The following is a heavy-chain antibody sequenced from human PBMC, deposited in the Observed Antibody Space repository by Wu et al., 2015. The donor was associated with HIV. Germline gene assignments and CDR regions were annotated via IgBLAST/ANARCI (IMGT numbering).Heavy chain of an antibody. J-gene: IGHJ6*02. CDR2: MNPNSGNT. CDR1: GYTLTELS. D-gene: IGHD2-21*02. Sequence: QVQLVQSGAEVKKPGASVKVSCKVSGYTLTELSMHWVRQAPGKGLEWMGWMNPNSGNTGYAQKFQGRVTMTRNTSIGTAYMELSSLRSEDTAVYYCARGNCGGDCSSFYYYYYGMDIWAKGPRSPSP. CDR3: ARGNCGGDCSSFYYYYYGMDI. V-gene: IGHV1-8*01.